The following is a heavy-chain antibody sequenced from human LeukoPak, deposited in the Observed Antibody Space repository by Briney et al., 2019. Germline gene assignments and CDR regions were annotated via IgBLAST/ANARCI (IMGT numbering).Heavy chain of an antibody. V-gene: IGHV4-34*01. D-gene: IGHD3-10*01. Sequence: SETLSLTCGVYGGSFSGYYWSWIRQPPGKGLEWIGEINHSGSTNYNPSLKSRVTISVDTSKNQFSLKLSSVTAADTAVYYCARARGVYGSGSYSYYYYYMDVWGKGTTVTISS. CDR1: GGSFSGYY. CDR2: INHSGST. J-gene: IGHJ6*03. CDR3: ARARGVYGSGSYSYYYYYMDV.